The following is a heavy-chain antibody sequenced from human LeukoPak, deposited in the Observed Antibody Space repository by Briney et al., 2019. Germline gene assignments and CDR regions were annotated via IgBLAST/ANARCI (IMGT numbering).Heavy chain of an antibody. CDR2: IYTGGTT. CDR1: GFNVSSNY. V-gene: IGHV3-66*01. CDR3: ARGIAPTGNPNWFDP. J-gene: IGHJ5*02. D-gene: IGHD6-13*01. Sequence: PGGSLRLSCAVSGFNVSSNYMSWVRQPPGKGLEWVSIIYTGGTTYFADSVKGRFTISRDNSENTLYLQMNSLRAEDTAVYYCARGIAPTGNPNWFDPWGQGTLVTVSS.